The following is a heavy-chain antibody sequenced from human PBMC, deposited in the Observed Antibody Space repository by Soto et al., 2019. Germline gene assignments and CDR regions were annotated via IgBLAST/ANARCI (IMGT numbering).Heavy chain of an antibody. D-gene: IGHD3-10*01. CDR1: GYSFTSYW. J-gene: IGHJ6*02. Sequence: PGESLKISCKGSGYSFTSYWIGWVRQMPGKGLEWMGIIYPGDSDTRYSPSFQGQVTISADKSISTAYLQWNSLKASDTAMYYCARALITMVRGVITPLDGMDVWGQGTTVTVSS. CDR3: ARALITMVRGVITPLDGMDV. CDR2: IYPGDSDT. V-gene: IGHV5-51*01.